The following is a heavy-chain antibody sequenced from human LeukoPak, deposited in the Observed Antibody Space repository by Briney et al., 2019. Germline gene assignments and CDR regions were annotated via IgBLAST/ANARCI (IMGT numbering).Heavy chain of an antibody. CDR3: ARVAIFGVEVKGGGDY. V-gene: IGHV1-2*02. CDR2: INPNSGGT. J-gene: IGHJ4*02. Sequence: ASVKVSCTASGYTFTGYYMHWVRQAPGQGLEWMGWINPNSGGTNYAQKFQGRVTMTRDTSISTAYMELSRLRSDDTAVYYCARVAIFGVEVKGGGDYWGQGTLVTVSS. CDR1: GYTFTGYY. D-gene: IGHD3-3*01.